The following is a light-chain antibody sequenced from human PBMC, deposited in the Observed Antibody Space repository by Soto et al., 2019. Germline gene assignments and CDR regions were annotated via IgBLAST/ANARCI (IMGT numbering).Light chain of an antibody. V-gene: IGKV3-20*01. J-gene: IGKJ3*01. Sequence: EIVLTQSPGTMSLSPGEGATVSCRFSQSINSKSLVWYQRKFGQAPRLLIYNTSSRATGIPDRFSGSGSGTDCTLSVSRREPADFAVYYCQHDGGSFIFGPGTKGDCK. CDR2: NTS. CDR1: QSINSKS. CDR3: QHDGGSFI.